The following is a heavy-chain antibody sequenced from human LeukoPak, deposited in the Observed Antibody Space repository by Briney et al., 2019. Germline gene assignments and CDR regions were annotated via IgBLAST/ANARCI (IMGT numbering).Heavy chain of an antibody. CDR1: GFTFSSYA. CDR2: ISGSGGST. V-gene: IGHV3-23*01. D-gene: IGHD3-9*01. J-gene: IGHJ3*02. Sequence: GGSLRLSCAASGFTFSSYAMSWVRQAPGKGLEWVSAISGSGGSTYCADSVKGRFTISRDNSKNTLYLQMNSLRAEDTAVYYCAKDPFDWHLQDAFDIWGQGTMVTVSS. CDR3: AKDPFDWHLQDAFDI.